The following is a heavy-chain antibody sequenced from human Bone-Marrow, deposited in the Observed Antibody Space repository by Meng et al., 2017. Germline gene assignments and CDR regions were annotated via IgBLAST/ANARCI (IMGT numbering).Heavy chain of an antibody. CDR1: VGTFSSYA. CDR3: ARDEDISKAGKPFSDY. Sequence: SVKVSFKASVGTFSSYAISWVRQAPGQGLEWMGWIIPIFGTANYAQKFQGRVTSTTDEYTSTAYMELSSLRYDDTDMYYCARDEDISKAGKPFSDYWGQGTMVTVSS. CDR2: IIPIFGTA. D-gene: IGHD2-15*01. J-gene: IGHJ4*01. V-gene: IGHV1-69*05.